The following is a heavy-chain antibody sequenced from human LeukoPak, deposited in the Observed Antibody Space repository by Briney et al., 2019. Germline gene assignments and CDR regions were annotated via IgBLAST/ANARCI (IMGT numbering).Heavy chain of an antibody. CDR2: INHSGST. Sequence: PSETLSLTCAVYGGSFSGYYRSWIRQPPGKGLEWIGEINHSGSTNYNPSLKSRVTISVDTSKNQSSLKLSSVTAADTAVYYCARQKKIVLVVYAIGYYFDYWGQGTLVTVSS. J-gene: IGHJ4*02. CDR3: ARQKKIVLVVYAIGYYFDY. CDR1: GGSFSGYY. D-gene: IGHD2-8*02. V-gene: IGHV4-34*01.